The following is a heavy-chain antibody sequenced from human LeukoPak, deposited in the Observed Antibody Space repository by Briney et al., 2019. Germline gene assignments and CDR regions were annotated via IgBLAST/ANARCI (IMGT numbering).Heavy chain of an antibody. CDR3: ARERMVRGVMTTDAFHI. J-gene: IGHJ3*02. CDR2: ISSSGNTI. CDR1: GFTFSDYY. D-gene: IGHD3-10*01. V-gene: IGHV3-11*01. Sequence: GGSLRHSCAPSGFTFSDYYMSWIRQAPGQGLEWLSCISSSGNTIYDADFVKGRFTISRDNAKNSLYLQMNSLRAEDTAVYYCARERMVRGVMTTDAFHIWGQGTMVTVSS.